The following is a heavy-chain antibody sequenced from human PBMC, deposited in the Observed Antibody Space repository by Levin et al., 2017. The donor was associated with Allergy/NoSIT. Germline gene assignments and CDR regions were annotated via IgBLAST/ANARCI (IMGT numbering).Heavy chain of an antibody. D-gene: IGHD4-17*01. V-gene: IGHV3-23*01. J-gene: IGHJ4*02. CDR2: ISGSGGST. CDR3: AKDPGWGYGDPGAFDY. Sequence: LPGGSLRLSCAASGFTFSNYGMSWVRQAPGKGLEWVSAISGSGGSTYHADSVKGRFTISRDNSKNTLYLQMNSLRAEDTAVYYCAKDPGWGYGDPGAFDYWGQGTLVTVSS. CDR1: GFTFSNYG.